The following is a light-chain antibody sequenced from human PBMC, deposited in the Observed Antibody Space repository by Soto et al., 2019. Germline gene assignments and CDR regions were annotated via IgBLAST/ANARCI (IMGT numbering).Light chain of an antibody. V-gene: IGKV1-39*01. J-gene: IGKJ3*01. CDR2: AAS. CDR3: QQLNSYPF. Sequence: DIQMTQSPSSLSASVGDRVTITCRASQSISSYLNWYQQKPGKAPKLLIYAASSLQSGVPSRFSGSGSGTDFTLTISSLQPEDFATYYCQQLNSYPFFGPGTKVD. CDR1: QSISSY.